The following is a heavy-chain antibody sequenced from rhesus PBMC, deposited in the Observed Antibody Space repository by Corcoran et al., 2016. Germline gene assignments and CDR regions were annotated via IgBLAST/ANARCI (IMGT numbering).Heavy chain of an antibody. CDR3: ARDLDSSGWYPLRY. D-gene: IGHD6-31*01. V-gene: IGHV3-59*01. J-gene: IGHJ5-1*01. CDR1: GFSFSDYY. Sequence: EVQLVESGGGLAKPGGSLRLSCAASGFSFSDYYMYWVRQAPGKGLVWVSRISNGGDSTWYADTVKCRFTISRENAKNTLYLRMDSLRAEDTAVYYCARDLDSSGWYPLRYWGPGVLVTVSS. CDR2: ISNGGDST.